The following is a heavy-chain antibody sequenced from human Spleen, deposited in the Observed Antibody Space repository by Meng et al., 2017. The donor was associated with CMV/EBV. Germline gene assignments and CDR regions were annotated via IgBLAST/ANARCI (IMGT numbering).Heavy chain of an antibody. V-gene: IGHV4-34*01. CDR2: INHSGST. CDR1: GGSFSGYY. Sequence: QVQLQQWGAGLFKPSETLSLTCAVYGGSFSGYYWSWIRQPPGKGLEWIGEINHSGSTNYNPSLKSRVTISVDTSKNQFSLKLSSVTAADTAVYYCARRDGRCLDYWGQGTLVTVSS. CDR3: ARRDGRCLDY. J-gene: IGHJ4*02. D-gene: IGHD5-24*01.